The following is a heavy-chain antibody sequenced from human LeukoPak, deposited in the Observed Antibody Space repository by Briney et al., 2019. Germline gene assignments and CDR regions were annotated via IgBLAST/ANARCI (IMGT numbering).Heavy chain of an antibody. CDR1: GFTFSSYA. V-gene: IGHV3-23*01. J-gene: IGHJ4*02. CDR2: FSGSGGDT. D-gene: IGHD6-19*01. CDR3: ARDLGYSSGPNY. Sequence: GGSLRLSCAASGFTFSSYAMSWVRQAPGKGLEWVSAFSGSGGDTYYADSVKGRFTISRDNAKNSLYLQMNSLRAEDTAVYYCARDLGYSSGPNYWGQGTRVTVSS.